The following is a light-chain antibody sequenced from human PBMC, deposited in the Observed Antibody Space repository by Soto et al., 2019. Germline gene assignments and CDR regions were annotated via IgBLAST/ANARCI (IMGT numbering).Light chain of an antibody. CDR2: GNN. Sequence: QSVLTQPPSVSGAPGQRVTISCTGSSANIGAAYNVDWYQQLPGTAPKLLIYGNNNRPSGVPARFSGSKSGTSASLAIAGLQAEDEGDYYCSSYTSSSTLVFGTGTKVTVL. CDR1: SANIGAAYN. V-gene: IGLV1-40*01. J-gene: IGLJ1*01. CDR3: SSYTSSSTLV.